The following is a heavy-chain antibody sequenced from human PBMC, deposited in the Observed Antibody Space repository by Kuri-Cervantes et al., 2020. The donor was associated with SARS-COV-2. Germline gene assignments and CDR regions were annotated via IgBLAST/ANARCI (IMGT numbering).Heavy chain of an antibody. CDR2: TYYRSKWYN. CDR1: GDSVSSNSAA. Sequence: SCAISGDSVSSNSAAWNWIRQSPSRGLEWLGRTYYRSKWYNDYAVSVKSRITINPDTSKNQFSLQLNSVTPEDTAVYYCARDPGFSSTSHYYYYYGMDVWGQGTTVTVSS. V-gene: IGHV6-1*01. J-gene: IGHJ6*02. D-gene: IGHD2-2*01. CDR3: ARDPGFSSTSHYYYYYGMDV.